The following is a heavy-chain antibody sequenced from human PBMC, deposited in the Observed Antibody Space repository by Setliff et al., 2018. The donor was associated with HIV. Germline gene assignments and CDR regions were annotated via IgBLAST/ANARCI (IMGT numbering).Heavy chain of an antibody. D-gene: IGHD6-19*01. Sequence: SVKVSCKAPGDTFSTSALSWVRQAPGQGLEWMGGIIPVFRMTDYAEKFQGRLIISADPSTNTAYMELSSLRSEDTALYYCARDGGPGSAWGDYSYYYTMDVWGKGTTVTVSS. CDR3: ARDGGPGSAWGDYSYYYTMDV. J-gene: IGHJ6*03. CDR1: GDTFSTSA. CDR2: IIPVFRMT. V-gene: IGHV1-69*10.